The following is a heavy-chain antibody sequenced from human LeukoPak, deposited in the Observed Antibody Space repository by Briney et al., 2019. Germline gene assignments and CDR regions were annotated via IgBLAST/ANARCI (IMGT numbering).Heavy chain of an antibody. V-gene: IGHV3-43D*03. CDR1: GFTFDDYA. CDR2: ISWDGGST. J-gene: IGHJ1*01. D-gene: IGHD6-13*01. CDR3: AKAQGDSSIETEYFQH. Sequence: GGSLRLSCAASGFTFDDYAMHWVRHAPGKGLEWVSLISWDGGSTYYADSVKGRFTISRDNSKDSLYLQMNSLRAEDTALYYCAKAQGDSSIETEYFQHWGQGTLVTVSS.